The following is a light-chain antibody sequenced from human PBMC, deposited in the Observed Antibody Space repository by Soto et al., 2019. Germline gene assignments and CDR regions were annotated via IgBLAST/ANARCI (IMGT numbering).Light chain of an antibody. J-gene: IGLJ2*01. V-gene: IGLV4-69*01. CDR3: QTWGTGTVV. CDR2: LNSDGSH. Sequence: QSVLTQSPSASASLGASVKLTCTLSNGHSSYAIAWHQQQPEKGPRYLMNLNSDGSHTKGDGIPDRFSGSSSGAERYLTISSLQSEDEADYYCQTWGTGTVVFGGGTKVTVL. CDR1: NGHSSYA.